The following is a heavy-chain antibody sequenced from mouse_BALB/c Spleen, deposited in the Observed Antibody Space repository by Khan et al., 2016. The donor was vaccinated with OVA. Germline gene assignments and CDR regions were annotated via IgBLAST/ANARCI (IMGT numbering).Heavy chain of an antibody. D-gene: IGHD2-3*01. Sequence: QIQLVQSGPELKKPGETVKISCKASGYTFTNYGMNWVKQAPGKGLKWMGWINTYTGEPTYADDFKGRFAFSLETSASTAYLQINNLKNEDMATYFCARRVRWAYWGQGTLVTVSA. V-gene: IGHV9-1*02. CDR1: GYTFTNYG. J-gene: IGHJ3*01. CDR3: ARRVRWAY. CDR2: INTYTGEP.